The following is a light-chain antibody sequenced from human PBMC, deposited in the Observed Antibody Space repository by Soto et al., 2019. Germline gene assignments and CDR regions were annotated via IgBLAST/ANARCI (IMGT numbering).Light chain of an antibody. CDR3: AAWDDSLNGAYV. V-gene: IGLV1-44*01. CDR2: SNN. CDR1: SSNIGSNT. Sequence: QSVLTQPPSASGTPGQRVTISCSGSSSNIGSNTVNWYQQLPGTAPKLLIYSNNQRHSGVPDRFSGSKSVTSASLAISGLQSEDEADYYCAAWDDSLNGAYVFGTGTKLTVL. J-gene: IGLJ1*01.